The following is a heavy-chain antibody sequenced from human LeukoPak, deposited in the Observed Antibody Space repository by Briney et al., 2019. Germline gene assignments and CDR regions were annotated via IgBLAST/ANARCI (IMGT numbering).Heavy chain of an antibody. CDR2: INPSGGST. V-gene: IGHV1-46*01. CDR1: GYTFTSYY. CDR3: ARQRGVEQQLDAFDI. J-gene: IGHJ3*02. D-gene: IGHD6-13*01. Sequence: ASVTVSCKASGYTFTSYYMHWVRQAPGQGLEWMGIINPSGGSTSYAQKFQGRVTMTRDTSTSTVYMELSSLRSEDTAVYYCARQRGVEQQLDAFDIWGQGTMVTVSS.